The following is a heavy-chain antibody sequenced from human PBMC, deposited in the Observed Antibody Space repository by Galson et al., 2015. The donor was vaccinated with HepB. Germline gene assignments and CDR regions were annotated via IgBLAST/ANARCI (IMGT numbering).Heavy chain of an antibody. V-gene: IGHV3-30*04. CDR1: GFTFSSYA. J-gene: IGHJ6*02. D-gene: IGHD6-13*01. CDR3: ARDKAPGRSWVDRLIYSGLAA. CDR2: ISYDGRNK. Sequence: SLRLSCAASGFTFSSYALHWVRQAPGKGLEWVAVISYDGRNKNYADSVKGRFTISRDESRNTLHLQMNSLRVEDTAIYYCARDKAPGRSWVDRLIYSGLAARGQGPTVTVPS.